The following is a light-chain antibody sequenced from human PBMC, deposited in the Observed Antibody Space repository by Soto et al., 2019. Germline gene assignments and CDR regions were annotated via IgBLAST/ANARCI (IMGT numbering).Light chain of an antibody. V-gene: IGLV2-14*01. CDR1: TSDVGAYNY. CDR2: EVT. CDR3: SSYTTSSTWL. J-gene: IGLJ3*02. Sequence: QSVLTQPASVSGSPGQSITISCTGTTSDVGAYNYVSWYQQYPGKAPKLVIYEVTNRPSGLSDRFSGSKSGNTASLTISGLQAEDEADYYCSSYTTSSTWLFGGGTKVTVL.